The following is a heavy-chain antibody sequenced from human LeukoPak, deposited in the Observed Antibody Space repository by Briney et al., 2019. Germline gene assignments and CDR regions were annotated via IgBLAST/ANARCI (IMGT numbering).Heavy chain of an antibody. J-gene: IGHJ4*02. CDR2: INPNSGGT. CDR1: GYTFTGYY. V-gene: IGHV1-2*06. D-gene: IGHD3-22*01. CDR3: ATTLRYYYDSSGCYLPDY. Sequence: ASVKVSCKASGYTFTGYYMHWVRQAPGQGLEWMGRINPNSGGTNYAQKFQGRVTMTRDTSISTAYMELSRLRSDDTAVYYCATTLRYYYDSSGCYLPDYWGQGTLATVSS.